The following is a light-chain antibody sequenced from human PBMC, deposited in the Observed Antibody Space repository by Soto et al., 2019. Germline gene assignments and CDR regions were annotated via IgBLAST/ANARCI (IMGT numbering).Light chain of an antibody. CDR3: CTYAGSYTYLV. Sequence: QSALTQPRSVSGSPGQSVTISCTGTSSDVGGYNYVSWYQQNPGKAPKLMIYDVSKRPSGVPDRFSGSKSGNTASLTISGLQAEDEADYYCCTYAGSYTYLVFGTGTKVTVL. CDR2: DVS. J-gene: IGLJ1*01. CDR1: SSDVGGYNY. V-gene: IGLV2-11*01.